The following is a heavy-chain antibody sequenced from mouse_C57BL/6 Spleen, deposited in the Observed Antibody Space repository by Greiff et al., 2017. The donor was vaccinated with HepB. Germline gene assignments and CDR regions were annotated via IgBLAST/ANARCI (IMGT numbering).Heavy chain of an antibody. CDR2: IDPSDSYT. V-gene: IGHV1-59*01. CDR1: GYTFTSYW. Sequence: QVQLQQPGAELVRPGTSVKLSCKASGYTFTSYWMHWVKQRPGQGLEWIGVIDPSDSYTNYNQKFKGKATLTVDTSSSTAYMQLSRLTSEDSAVYYCARGYYGSSPWYFDVWGTGTTVTVSS. J-gene: IGHJ1*03. D-gene: IGHD1-1*01. CDR3: ARGYYGSSPWYFDV.